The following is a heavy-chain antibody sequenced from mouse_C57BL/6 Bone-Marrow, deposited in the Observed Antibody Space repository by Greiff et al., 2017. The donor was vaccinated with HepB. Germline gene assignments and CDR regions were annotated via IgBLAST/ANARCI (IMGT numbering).Heavy chain of an antibody. Sequence: VQLQESGAELVRPGASVTLSCKASGYTFTDYEMHWVKQTPVHGLEWIGAIDPETGGTAYNQKFKGKAILTADKSSSTAYMELRSLTSEDSAVYYCTRSTMITNYYAMDYWGQGTSVTVSS. J-gene: IGHJ4*01. CDR3: TRSTMITNYYAMDY. CDR2: IDPETGGT. D-gene: IGHD2-4*01. CDR1: GYTFTDYE. V-gene: IGHV1-15*01.